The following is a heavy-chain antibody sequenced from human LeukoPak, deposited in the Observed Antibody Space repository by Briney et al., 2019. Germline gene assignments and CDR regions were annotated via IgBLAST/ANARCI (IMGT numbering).Heavy chain of an antibody. Sequence: SETLSLTCSVSGVSISSGSNYWGWIRQPPGKGLEWIGSIYYSGSTYYNPSLKSRVTISVDTSKNQFSLKLSSVTAADTAVYYCASLDYGDYVERMAYWGQGTLVTVSS. V-gene: IGHV4-39*01. CDR3: ASLDYGDYVERMAY. CDR2: IYYSGST. CDR1: GVSISSGSNY. D-gene: IGHD4-17*01. J-gene: IGHJ4*02.